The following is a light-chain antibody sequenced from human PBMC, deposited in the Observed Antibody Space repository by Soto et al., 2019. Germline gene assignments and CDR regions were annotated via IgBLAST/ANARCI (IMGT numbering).Light chain of an antibody. Sequence: NFMLTQPHSVSESPGKTVTISCTGSSGSIASNYVQWYQQRPGSAPTTVIYEHNQRPSGVPDRFSGSIDSSSNSASLTISGLQTEDEADYYCQSYNSTWVFGGGTKLTVL. CDR2: EHN. J-gene: IGLJ3*02. CDR1: SGSIASNY. CDR3: QSYNSTWV. V-gene: IGLV6-57*02.